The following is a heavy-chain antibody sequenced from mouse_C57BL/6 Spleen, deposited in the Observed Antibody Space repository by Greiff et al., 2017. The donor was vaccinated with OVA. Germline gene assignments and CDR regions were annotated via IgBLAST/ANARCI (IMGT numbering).Heavy chain of an antibody. CDR1: GYTFTSYW. Sequence: QVQLQQPGAELVRPGSSVKLSCKASGYTFTSYWMHWVKQRPIQGLEWIGNIDPSDSETHYNQKFKDKATLTVDKSSSTAYMQLSSLTSEDSAVYYCARSGDYDGRGYFDYWGQGTTLTVSS. J-gene: IGHJ2*01. V-gene: IGHV1-52*01. D-gene: IGHD2-4*01. CDR2: IDPSDSET. CDR3: ARSGDYDGRGYFDY.